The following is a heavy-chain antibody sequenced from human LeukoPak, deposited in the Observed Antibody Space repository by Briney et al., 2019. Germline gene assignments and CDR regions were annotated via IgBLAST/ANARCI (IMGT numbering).Heavy chain of an antibody. CDR1: GFTFSSYA. CDR3: ARDRQRSGYLWYFDY. V-gene: IGHV3-23*01. J-gene: IGHJ4*02. D-gene: IGHD3-3*01. CDR2: ISGSGGST. Sequence: GGSLRLSCAASGFTFSSYAMSWVRQAPGKGLEWVSAISGSGGSTYYADSVKGRFTISRDNSKNTLYLQMNSLRAEDTAVYYCARDRQRSGYLWYFDYWGQGTLVTVSS.